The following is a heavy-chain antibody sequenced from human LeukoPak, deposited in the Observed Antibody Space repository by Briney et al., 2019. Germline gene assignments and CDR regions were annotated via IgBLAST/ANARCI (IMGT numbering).Heavy chain of an antibody. V-gene: IGHV4-59*01. CDR3: ARVPGLEMAYFDY. Sequence: SETLSLTCTVSGGSISSYYWSWIRQPPGKGLEWIGYIYYSGSTNYNPSLKSRVTISVDTSKNQFSLKLSSVTAADTAVYYCARVPGLEMAYFDYWGQGTLVTVSP. CDR2: IYYSGST. J-gene: IGHJ4*02. D-gene: IGHD5-24*01. CDR1: GGSISSYY.